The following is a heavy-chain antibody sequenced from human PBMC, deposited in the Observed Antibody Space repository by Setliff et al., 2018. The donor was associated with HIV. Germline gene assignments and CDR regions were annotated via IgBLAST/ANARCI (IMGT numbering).Heavy chain of an antibody. D-gene: IGHD3-10*01. CDR3: ARVFYYSAGSYSLDY. CDR2: IIPIFVTA. J-gene: IGHJ4*01. CDR1: GDTFSNYA. V-gene: IGHV1-69*06. Sequence: GASVKVSCKASGDTFSNYAISWVRQAPGQGLEWMGGIIPIFVTANYAQKFEGRVTITADKSTSTAYMEVNSLRFEDTAVYYCARVFYYSAGSYSLDYWGQETLVTVSS.